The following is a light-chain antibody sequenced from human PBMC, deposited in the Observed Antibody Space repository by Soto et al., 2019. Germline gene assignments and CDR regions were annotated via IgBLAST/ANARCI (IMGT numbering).Light chain of an antibody. CDR2: TNT. CDR1: RSNIGTNP. CDR3: AAWDDSLNSVI. V-gene: IGLV1-44*01. J-gene: IGLJ2*01. Sequence: QSVLTQPPSASGTPGQSVSISCSGSRSNIGTNPVNWYQQLPGTAPKLLFYTNTQRPSGVPDRFSASKSGTSASLAISGLQSEDEADYHCAAWDDSLNSVIFGGGTKVTVL.